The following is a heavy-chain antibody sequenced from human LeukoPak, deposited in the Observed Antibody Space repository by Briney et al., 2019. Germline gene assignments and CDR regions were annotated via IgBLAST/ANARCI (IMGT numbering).Heavy chain of an antibody. V-gene: IGHV4-39*01. J-gene: IGHJ4*02. CDR3: ARHFFASYYTGFFDH. D-gene: IGHD3-10*01. CDR2: SYYTGAA. CDR1: GDSITSGSYY. Sequence: SETLTLTCTVSGDSITSGSYYWGWIRQPPGKGLEWIATSYYTGAAYYNPSLKSRVTISVDTSKTQFSLSVISVTAADTAVYYCARHFFASYYTGFFDHWGQGTLVTVSS.